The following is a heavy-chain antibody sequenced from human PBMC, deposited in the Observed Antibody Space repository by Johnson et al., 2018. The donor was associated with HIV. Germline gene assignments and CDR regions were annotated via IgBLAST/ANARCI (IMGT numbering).Heavy chain of an antibody. D-gene: IGHD1-14*01. Sequence: QVQLVESGGGVVQPGRSLRLSCAASGFTFSSYAMHWVRQAPGKGLEWVAVISYDGRKKYYADSVKGRVTISRDNSKNMLYLQMNSLKTEDTAVYYCTTLATFWPFDIWGQGTMVTVSS. CDR3: TTLATFWPFDI. V-gene: IGHV3-30*04. J-gene: IGHJ3*02. CDR1: GFTFSSYA. CDR2: ISYDGRKK.